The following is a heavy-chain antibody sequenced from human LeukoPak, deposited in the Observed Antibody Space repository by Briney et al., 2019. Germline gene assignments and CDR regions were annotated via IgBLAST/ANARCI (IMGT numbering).Heavy chain of an antibody. CDR3: ARYSSSWYGDY. CDR1: GGSISSGDYY. V-gene: IGHV4-31*03. J-gene: IGHJ4*02. D-gene: IGHD6-13*01. CDR2: IYYSGST. Sequence: SETLSLTCTVSGGSISSGDYYWSWIRQPPGKGLEWIGYIYYSGSTYYNPSLKSRVTISVDTSKNQFSLKLSSVTAADTAVYYCARYSSSWYGDYWGQGTLVTVSS.